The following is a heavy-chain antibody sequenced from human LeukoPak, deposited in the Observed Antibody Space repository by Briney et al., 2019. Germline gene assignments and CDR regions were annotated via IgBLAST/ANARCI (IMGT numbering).Heavy chain of an antibody. Sequence: GGSLRLSCAAYGFIFSDYYMSWIRQAPGKGLEWVSHISGSGRTIYDADSVKGRFTTSRDNAQNSLYLQMNSLRAEDTAVYYCARGSAFTIADIWGQGTMVTASS. CDR1: GFIFSDYY. CDR3: ARGSAFTIADI. V-gene: IGHV3-11*04. J-gene: IGHJ3*02. CDR2: ISGSGRTI. D-gene: IGHD2-2*01.